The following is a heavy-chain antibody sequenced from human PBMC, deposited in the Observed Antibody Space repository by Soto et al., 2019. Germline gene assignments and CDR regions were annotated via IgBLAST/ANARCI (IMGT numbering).Heavy chain of an antibody. V-gene: IGHV3-30-3*01. CDR1: GCTFSSYA. CDR3: ARDEIRFSWAYGMDV. CDR2: ISYDGSNK. D-gene: IGHD3-3*01. Sequence: QVQLVESGGGVVQPGRSLRLSCAASGCTFSSYAMHWVRQAPGKGLEWVAVISYDGSNKYYADSVKGRFTISRDNSKNTLYLQMNSLRAEDTAVYYCARDEIRFSWAYGMDVWGQGTTVTVSS. J-gene: IGHJ6*02.